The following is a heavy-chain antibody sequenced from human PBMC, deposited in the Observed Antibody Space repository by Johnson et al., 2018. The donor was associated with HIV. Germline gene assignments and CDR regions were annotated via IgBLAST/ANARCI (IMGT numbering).Heavy chain of an antibody. D-gene: IGHD1-26*01. CDR2: ISYDGSNK. CDR3: AKDLFTEREDDVFDV. CDR1: GFTFSSYA. V-gene: IGHV3-30-3*01. J-gene: IGHJ3*01. Sequence: GRSLRLSYAASGFTFSSYAMHWVRQAPGKGLEWVAVISYDGSNKYYADSVKGRFTISRDNSKNTLYLQMNSLRAEDTAVYYCAKDLFTEREDDVFDVWGQGTMVTVSS.